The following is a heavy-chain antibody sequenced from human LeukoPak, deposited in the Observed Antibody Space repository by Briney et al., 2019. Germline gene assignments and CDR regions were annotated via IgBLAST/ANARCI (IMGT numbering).Heavy chain of an antibody. CDR3: AKGLYSSRGYYFDY. V-gene: IGHV3-23*01. Sequence: GGSLSLSCAASGFTFSSYAMSWVGQAPGKGLEWVSAICGSVGSTYYADSVKGRFTISRDNSKNTLYLRMNSLRAEDTAVYYCAKGLYSSRGYYFDYWGQGTLVTVSS. J-gene: IGHJ4*02. D-gene: IGHD6-13*01. CDR2: ICGSVGST. CDR1: GFTFSSYA.